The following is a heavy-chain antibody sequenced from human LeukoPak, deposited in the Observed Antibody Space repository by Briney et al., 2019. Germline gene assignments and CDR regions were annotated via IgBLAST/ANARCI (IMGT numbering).Heavy chain of an antibody. CDR3: ARDYGSSGYYDYFDY. J-gene: IGHJ4*02. CDR2: IFYDGTIQ. CDR1: GFTFSSYA. Sequence: GGSLRLSCAASGFTFSSYAMSWVRQTPGKGLEWVAVIFYDGTIQYYSDSVRGRLIVSRDNPKNTLYLQMNSLRSDDTAVYYCARDYGSSGYYDYFDYWGQGTLVTVSS. V-gene: IGHV3-30*03. D-gene: IGHD3-22*01.